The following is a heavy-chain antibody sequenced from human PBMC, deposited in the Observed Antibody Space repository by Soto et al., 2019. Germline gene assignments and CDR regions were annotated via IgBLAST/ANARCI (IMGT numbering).Heavy chain of an antibody. V-gene: IGHV3-73*02. J-gene: IGHJ4*02. D-gene: IGHD3-16*01. CDR1: GFTFSGSA. CDR3: SRLWAGGDDRDSPPYYLDS. CDR2: IKTRSYNYAT. Sequence: EVQLVESGGGLVQPGGSVIISCAASGFTFSGSAIHWVRQASGKGLEWLGRIKTRSYNYATAYTASLKGRLTISRDDSKNTAYLQMNSLKTEDPAVYFCSRLWAGGDDRDSPPYYLDSWGQGTLVTVSS.